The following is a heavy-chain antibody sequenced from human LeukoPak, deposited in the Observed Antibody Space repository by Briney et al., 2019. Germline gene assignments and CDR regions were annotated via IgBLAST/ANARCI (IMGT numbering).Heavy chain of an antibody. D-gene: IGHD3-3*01. V-gene: IGHV3-21*01. CDR3: ARFGYDFWSNYDH. CDR2: ISTSSNYI. J-gene: IGHJ5*02. Sequence: GGSLRLSCAASGFTFSSHSMSWVRQAPGKGLEWVSYISTSSNYIYYADSVKGRFPISRDNAKNSLYLQMNSLRVEDTAVYYCARFGYDFWSNYDHWGQGTLVTVSS. CDR1: GFTFSSHS.